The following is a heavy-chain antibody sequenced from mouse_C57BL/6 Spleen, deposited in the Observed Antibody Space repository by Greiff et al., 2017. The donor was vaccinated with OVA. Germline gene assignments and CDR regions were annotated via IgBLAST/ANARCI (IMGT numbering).Heavy chain of an antibody. Sequence: VQLQQSGAELVRPGTSVKVSRKASGYAFTNYLIEWVKQRPGQGLEWIGVINPGSGGTNYNEKFKGKATLTADKSSSTAYMQLSSLTSEDSAVYFCARLGDWFAYWGQGTLVTVSA. J-gene: IGHJ3*01. CDR3: ARLGDWFAY. V-gene: IGHV1-54*01. CDR2: INPGSGGT. CDR1: GYAFTNYL.